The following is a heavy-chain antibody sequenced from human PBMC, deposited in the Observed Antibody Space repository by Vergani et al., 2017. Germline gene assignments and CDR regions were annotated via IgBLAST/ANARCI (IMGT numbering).Heavy chain of an antibody. V-gene: IGHV1-18*01. J-gene: IGHJ5*02. CDR1: GYTFTSYG. Sequence: QVQLVQSGAEVKKPGASVKVSCKASGYTFTSYGISWVRQAPGQGLEWMGWISAYNGNTNYAQKLQGRVTMTTDTSTSTAYMELRSLRSDDTAVYYCARDLDXYDSSGYPWDWFDPWGQGTLVTVSS. CDR2: ISAYNGNT. CDR3: ARDLDXYDSSGYPWDWFDP. D-gene: IGHD3-22*01.